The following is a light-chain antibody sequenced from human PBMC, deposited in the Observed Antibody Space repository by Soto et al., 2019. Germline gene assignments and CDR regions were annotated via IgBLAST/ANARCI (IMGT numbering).Light chain of an antibody. CDR2: EVS. Sequence: QSVLTQPPSASGSPGQSVTISCTGTSSDVGGYNYVSWYQQHPGKAPKLMIYEVSKRPSGVPDRFSGSKSGNTASLTVSGLQAEDEADYYCSSYESSNNLLYVFGTGTKVTVL. V-gene: IGLV2-8*01. J-gene: IGLJ1*01. CDR1: SSDVGGYNY. CDR3: SSYESSNNLLYV.